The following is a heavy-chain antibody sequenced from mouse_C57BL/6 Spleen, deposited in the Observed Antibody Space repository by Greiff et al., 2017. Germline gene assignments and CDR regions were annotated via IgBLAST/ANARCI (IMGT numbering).Heavy chain of an antibody. J-gene: IGHJ4*01. Sequence: EVKLMESGPGLVKPSQSLSLTCSVTGYSITSGYYWNWIRQFPGNKLEWMGYISYDGSNNYNPSLKNRISITRDTSKNQFFLKLNSVTTEDTATYYCAREDDYDVEENYAMDYWGQGTSVTVSS. D-gene: IGHD2-4*01. V-gene: IGHV3-6*01. CDR3: AREDDYDVEENYAMDY. CDR1: GYSITSGYY. CDR2: ISYDGSN.